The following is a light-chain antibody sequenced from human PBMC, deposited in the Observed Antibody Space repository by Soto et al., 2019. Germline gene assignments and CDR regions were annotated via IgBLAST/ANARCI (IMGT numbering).Light chain of an antibody. CDR3: QQYNNWPKT. CDR1: QSVSSN. Sequence: EIVMTQSPATLSVSPGERATLSCRASQSVSSNLAWYQQKPGQAPRLLIYGASTRATGIPARFSGSGSGTEFNLTISSLQYEDFAVYYCQQYNNWPKTFGQGTKVEIK. J-gene: IGKJ1*01. CDR2: GAS. V-gene: IGKV3-15*01.